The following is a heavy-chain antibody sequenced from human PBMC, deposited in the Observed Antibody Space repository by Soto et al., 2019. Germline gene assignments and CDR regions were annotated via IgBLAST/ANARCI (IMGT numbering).Heavy chain of an antibody. CDR2: IIPIFGTA. J-gene: IGHJ6*02. CDR1: GDTFSSYS. V-gene: IGHV1-69*13. CDR3: AREDPGIAAITSYSNHYCMDV. Sequence: GASVKVSCKASGDTFSSYSISWVRQAPGQGLEWMGGIIPIFGTANYAQKFQGRVTITADGSTSTAYMELSSLRSEDTAVYYCAREDPGIAAITSYSNHYCMDVWGQGXTVTVSS. D-gene: IGHD6-13*01.